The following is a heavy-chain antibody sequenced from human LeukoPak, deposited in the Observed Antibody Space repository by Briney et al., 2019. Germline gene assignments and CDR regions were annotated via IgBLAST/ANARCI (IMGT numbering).Heavy chain of an antibody. V-gene: IGHV3-15*01. J-gene: IGHJ4*02. CDR1: GFTFSNHY. D-gene: IGHD2-2*02. CDR2: TKSKADGGTT. Sequence: GGSLRLSCAASGFTFSNHYMDWVRQAPGKGLEWVGRTKSKADGGTTDYAAPVKGRFTISRDDSKTTLYLQMNSLKTEDTAVYYCTTDDIPRSDYWGQGTLVTVSS. CDR3: TTDDIPRSDY.